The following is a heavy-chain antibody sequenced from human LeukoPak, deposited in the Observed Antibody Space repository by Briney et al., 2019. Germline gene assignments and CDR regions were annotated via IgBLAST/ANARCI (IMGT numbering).Heavy chain of an antibody. CDR1: EFTFSSYS. D-gene: IGHD1-26*01. V-gene: IGHV3-21*01. J-gene: IGHJ4*02. CDR3: AKDGDPRVGARSFLDY. Sequence: NPGGSLRLSCAASEFTFSSYSMNWVRQAPGKGLEWVSSISSSSSYIYYADSVKGRFTISRDNAKNSLYLQMNRLRAEDTAVYYCAKDGDPRVGARSFLDYWGQGTLVTVSS. CDR2: ISSSSSYI.